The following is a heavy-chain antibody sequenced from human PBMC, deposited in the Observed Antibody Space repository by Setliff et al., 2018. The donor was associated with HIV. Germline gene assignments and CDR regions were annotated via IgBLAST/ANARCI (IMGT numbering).Heavy chain of an antibody. Sequence: PGESLTISCKGSGYSFTNYWIGWVRQMPGKGLEWMGIIYPGDSDTRYSPSFQGQVTISADKSISTAYLQWSSLKASDTAMYYGARLSVVTATRIYYFDYWGQGTLVTVSS. V-gene: IGHV5-51*01. CDR3: ARLSVVTATRIYYFDY. D-gene: IGHD2-21*02. CDR2: IYPGDSDT. CDR1: GYSFTNYW. J-gene: IGHJ4*02.